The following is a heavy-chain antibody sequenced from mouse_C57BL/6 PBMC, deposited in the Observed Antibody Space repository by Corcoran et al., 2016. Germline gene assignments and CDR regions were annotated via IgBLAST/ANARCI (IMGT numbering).Heavy chain of an antibody. D-gene: IGHD1-1*01. CDR3: ARSYGSSLVFDV. V-gene: IGHV1-26*01. Sequence: EVQLQQSGPELVKPGASVKISCKASGYTFTDYYMNWVKQSHGKSLEWIGDINPNNGGTSYNQKFKGKATLTVDKSSSTAYMELRSLTSEDSAVYYCARSYGSSLVFDVWGTGTTVTVSS. CDR1: GYTFTDYY. CDR2: INPNNGGT. J-gene: IGHJ1*03.